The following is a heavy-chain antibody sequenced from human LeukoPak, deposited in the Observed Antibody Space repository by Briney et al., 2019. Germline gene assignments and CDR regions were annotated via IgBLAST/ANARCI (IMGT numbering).Heavy chain of an antibody. V-gene: IGHV3-21*01. CDR3: ARDGQLERRRTDFDY. J-gene: IGHJ4*02. CDR2: ISSSSSYI. D-gene: IGHD1-1*01. Sequence: GGSLRLSCAASGFTFSSYEMNWVRQAPGKGLEWVSSISSSSSYIYYADSVKGRFTISRDNAKNSLYLQMNSLRAEDTAVYYCARDGQLERRRTDFDYWGQGTLVTVSS. CDR1: GFTFSSYE.